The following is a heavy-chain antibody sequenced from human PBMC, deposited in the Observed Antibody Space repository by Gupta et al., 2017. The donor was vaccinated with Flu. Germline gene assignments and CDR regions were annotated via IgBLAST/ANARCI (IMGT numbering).Heavy chain of an antibody. CDR3: TRDQGYQLVYY. CDR1: TGYA. Sequence: TGYAIHWVRQAPGQRPEWMGWINGGNGQTRYAQQCQDRLTLTRKTSETTAHLELSSLRPEDTAVYYCTRDQGYQLVYYWGRGTLVTVSS. D-gene: IGHD6-13*01. V-gene: IGHV1-3*01. J-gene: IGHJ4*02. CDR2: INGGNGQT.